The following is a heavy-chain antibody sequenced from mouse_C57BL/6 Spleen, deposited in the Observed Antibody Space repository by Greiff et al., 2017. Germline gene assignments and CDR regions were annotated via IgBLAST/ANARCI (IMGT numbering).Heavy chain of an antibody. Sequence: PGQGLEWIGDIYPGSGSTNYNEKFKSKATLTVDTSSSTAYMQLSSLTSEDSAVYYCARHYYGSSYGYWGQGTTLTVSS. CDR2: IYPGSGST. V-gene: IGHV1-55*01. J-gene: IGHJ2*01. D-gene: IGHD1-1*01. CDR3: ARHYYGSSYGY.